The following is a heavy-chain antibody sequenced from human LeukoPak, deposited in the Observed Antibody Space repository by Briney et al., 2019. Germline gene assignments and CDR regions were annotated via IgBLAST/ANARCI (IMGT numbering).Heavy chain of an antibody. CDR2: ISAYNVNT. CDR1: GYTFTSYV. Sequence: ASVKVSCKASGYTFTSYVIRGVGQAPAQGLEWMGWISAYNVNTKNAQKLQGRVNMTTDTSTSTAYMELRSLRSDDTAVYYCARARGGPSDLWFGELASIGGATDFDYWGQGTLVTVSS. D-gene: IGHD3-10*01. CDR3: ARARGGPSDLWFGELASIGGATDFDY. J-gene: IGHJ4*02. V-gene: IGHV1-18*01.